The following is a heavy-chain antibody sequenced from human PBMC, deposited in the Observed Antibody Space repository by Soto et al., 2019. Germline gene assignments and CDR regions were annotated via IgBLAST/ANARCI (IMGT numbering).Heavy chain of an antibody. CDR3: ARELDYDILTGPPTLDY. Sequence: PGGSLRLSCAASGFTFSSYGMHWVRQAPGKGLEWVAVISYDGSNKYYADSVKGRFTISRDNSKNTLYLQMNSLRAEDTAVYYCARELDYDILTGPPTLDYWGQGTLVTVSS. CDR2: ISYDGSNK. CDR1: GFTFSSYG. V-gene: IGHV3-30-3*01. D-gene: IGHD3-9*01. J-gene: IGHJ4*02.